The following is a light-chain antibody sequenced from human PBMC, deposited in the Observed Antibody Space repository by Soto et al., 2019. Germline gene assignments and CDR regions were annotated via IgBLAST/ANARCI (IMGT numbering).Light chain of an antibody. J-gene: IGLJ1*01. V-gene: IGLV1-44*01. CDR1: SSNIGSNP. Sequence: VLTQPPSASGTPGQRVTISCSGSSSNIGSNPVNWYQQLPGTAPKLLIYSNNQRPSGVPDRFSGSKSGTSASLAISGLQSEDEADYYCAAWDDSLNAYVFGTGTKVTVL. CDR3: AAWDDSLNAYV. CDR2: SNN.